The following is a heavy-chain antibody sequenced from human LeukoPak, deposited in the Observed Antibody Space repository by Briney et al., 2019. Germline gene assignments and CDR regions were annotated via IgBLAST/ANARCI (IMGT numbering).Heavy chain of an antibody. Sequence: SETLSLTCAVYGGSFSGYYWSWIRQPPGKGLEWIGEINHSGSTNYNPSLKSRVTISVDTSKNQFSLKLSSVTAADTAVYYCATGADSSGYYSYWGQGTLVTVSS. J-gene: IGHJ4*02. V-gene: IGHV4-34*01. CDR3: ATGADSSGYYSY. D-gene: IGHD3-22*01. CDR1: GGSFSGYY. CDR2: INHSGST.